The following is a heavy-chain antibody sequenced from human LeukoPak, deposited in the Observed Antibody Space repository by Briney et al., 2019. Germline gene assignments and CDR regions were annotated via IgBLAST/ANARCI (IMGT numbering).Heavy chain of an antibody. CDR2: IYYSGST. J-gene: IGHJ4*02. D-gene: IGHD3-10*01. CDR1: GGSISTGGYY. Sequence: SETLSLTCAVSGGSISTGGYYWSWIRQHPGKGLEWIACIYYSGSTYYNPSLKSRITISVDTSKNQFSLKLSSVTAADTAVYYCAREFRSGNKYFDYWGQGTLVTVSS. V-gene: IGHV4-31*11. CDR3: AREFRSGNKYFDY.